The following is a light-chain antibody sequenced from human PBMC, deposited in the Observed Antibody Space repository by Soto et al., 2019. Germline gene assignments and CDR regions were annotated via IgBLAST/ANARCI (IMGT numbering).Light chain of an antibody. CDR2: AAS. CDR1: QDINNY. Sequence: DIQMTQSPSSLSASVGDRVTITCRASQDINNYLAWYQQKPGKPHKLLIYAASTLQSGVPSRFSGGGSGTDFTLTINSLQPEDVATYYCQRYNNGPPVTFGPGTKV. J-gene: IGKJ3*01. V-gene: IGKV1-27*01. CDR3: QRYNNGPPVT.